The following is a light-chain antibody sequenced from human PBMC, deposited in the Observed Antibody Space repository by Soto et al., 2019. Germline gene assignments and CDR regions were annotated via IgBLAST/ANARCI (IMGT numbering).Light chain of an antibody. CDR2: DAS. J-gene: IGKJ1*01. CDR3: QQRSNRPWT. CDR1: QRISGY. V-gene: IGKV3-11*01. Sequence: ILLTQSTATLSLSPGERATLSCRASQRISGYLGWCQQKPGQAPRLLIYDASNRATGIPVRFSGSGSGTDYTLTIINREPEDIAIYYCQQRSNRPWTFGQGTKVDI.